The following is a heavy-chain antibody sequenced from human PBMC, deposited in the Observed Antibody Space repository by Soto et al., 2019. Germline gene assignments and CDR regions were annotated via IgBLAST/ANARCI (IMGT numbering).Heavy chain of an antibody. CDR3: ARDETVTTTDYYYYMDV. CDR1: GFTFSSYA. J-gene: IGHJ6*03. V-gene: IGHV3-64*01. CDR2: ISSNGGST. Sequence: GGSLRLSCAASGFTFSSYAMHWVRQAPGKGLEYVSAISSNGGSTYYANSVKGRFTISRDNSKNTLYLQMGSLRAEDMAVYYCARDETVTTTDYYYYMDVWGKGTTVTVSS. D-gene: IGHD4-4*01.